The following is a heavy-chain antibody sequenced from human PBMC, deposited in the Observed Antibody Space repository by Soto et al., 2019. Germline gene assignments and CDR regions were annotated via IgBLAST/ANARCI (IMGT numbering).Heavy chain of an antibody. D-gene: IGHD3-22*01. V-gene: IGHV1-69*13. CDR2: IIPIFGTA. J-gene: IGHJ3*02. Sequence: SVTVSCQASGGTFSSYAISWVRQAPGQGLEWMGGIIPIFGTANYAQKFQGRVTITADESTSTAYMELSSLRSEDTAVYYCARTTDYYDSSGYCGAFDIWGQGTMVTVSS. CDR1: GGTFSSYA. CDR3: ARTTDYYDSSGYCGAFDI.